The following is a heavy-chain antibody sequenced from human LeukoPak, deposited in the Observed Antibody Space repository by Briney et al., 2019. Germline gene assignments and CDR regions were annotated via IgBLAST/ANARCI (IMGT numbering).Heavy chain of an antibody. CDR2: ISYDGSNK. D-gene: IGHD3-10*01. V-gene: IGHV3-30*04. Sequence: GRSLRLSWAASGFTFSSYAMHWVRQAPGKGLEWVAVISYDGSNKYYADSVKGRFTISRDNSKNTLYLQMNSLRAEDTAVYYCAKRAFGSERHLDYWGQGTLVTVSS. CDR1: GFTFSSYA. CDR3: AKRAFGSERHLDY. J-gene: IGHJ4*02.